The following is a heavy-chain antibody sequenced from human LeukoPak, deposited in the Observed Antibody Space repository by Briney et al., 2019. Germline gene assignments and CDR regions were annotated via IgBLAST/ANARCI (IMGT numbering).Heavy chain of an antibody. CDR2: IKTKADGGTT. CDR3: VTGAQMGYDSIYYGYYFDY. CDR1: GFTFNNAW. J-gene: IGHJ4*02. D-gene: IGHD3-22*01. V-gene: IGHV3-15*01. Sequence: PGGSLRLSCAASGFTFNNAWMSWVRQAPGKGLEWVGHIKTKADGGTTDYGAPVKGRFTISRDDSTNTVYLQMNSLKTEDTSVYYCVTGAQMGYDSIYYGYYFDYWGQGTLVTVSS.